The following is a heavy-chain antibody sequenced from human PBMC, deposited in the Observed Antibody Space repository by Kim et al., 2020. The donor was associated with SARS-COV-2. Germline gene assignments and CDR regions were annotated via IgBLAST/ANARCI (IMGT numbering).Heavy chain of an antibody. D-gene: IGHD3-9*01. CDR2: IYHSGST. Sequence: SETLSLTCAVSGVSISSSNWWSWVRQPPGKGLEWIGEIYHSGSTNYNPSLKSRVTISVDKSKNQFSLKLSSVTAADTAVDYCARSHYDILTGYYCFDYWGQGTLVTVSS. CDR1: GVSISSSNW. J-gene: IGHJ4*02. CDR3: ARSHYDILTGYYCFDY. V-gene: IGHV4-4*02.